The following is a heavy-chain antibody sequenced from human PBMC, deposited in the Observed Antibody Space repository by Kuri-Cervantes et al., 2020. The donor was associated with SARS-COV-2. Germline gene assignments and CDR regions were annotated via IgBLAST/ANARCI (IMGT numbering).Heavy chain of an antibody. D-gene: IGHD5-18*01. CDR3: ARSAGIQLWLHDD. CDR1: GYSFTSYW. J-gene: IGHJ4*02. Sequence: KVSCKGSGYSFTSYWIGWVRQMPGKGLEWMGIIYPGDYDTRYSPSFQGQVTISADKSISTAYLQWSSLKSSDTAMYYCARSAGIQLWLHDDWGQGTLVTVSS. CDR2: IYPGDYDT. V-gene: IGHV5-51*01.